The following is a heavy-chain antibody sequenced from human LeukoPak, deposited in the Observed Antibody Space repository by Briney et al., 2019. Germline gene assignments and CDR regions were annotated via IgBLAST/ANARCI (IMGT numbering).Heavy chain of an antibody. CDR1: GYTFTSYD. CDR3: ARGPVVFFVLIRHDAFDI. CDR2: MNPNSGNT. Sequence: ASVKVSRKASGYTFTSYDINWVRQATGQGLEWMGWMNPNSGNTGYAQKFQGRVTMTRNTSISTAYMELSSLRSEDTAVYYCARGPVVFFVLIRHDAFDIWGQGTMVTVSS. D-gene: IGHD3-22*01. J-gene: IGHJ3*02. V-gene: IGHV1-8*01.